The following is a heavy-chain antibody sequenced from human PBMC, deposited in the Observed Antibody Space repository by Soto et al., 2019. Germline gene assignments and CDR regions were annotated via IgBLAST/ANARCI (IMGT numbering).Heavy chain of an antibody. J-gene: IGHJ3*02. CDR2: IYYSWSA. Sequence: SETLSLTCTVSGGSVSSGSYHWSWIRQPPGKGLDWTGYIYYSWSANYNPSLKSQVTISVDTSKNQFSLKLNSVTAAATAVYLCARVRLCLSRAFDIWGQGTMVTVSS. CDR1: GGSVSSGSYH. D-gene: IGHD3-16*01. CDR3: ARVRLCLSRAFDI. V-gene: IGHV4-61*01.